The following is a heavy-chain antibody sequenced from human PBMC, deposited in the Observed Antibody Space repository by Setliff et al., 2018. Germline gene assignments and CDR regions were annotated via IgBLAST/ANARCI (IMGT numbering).Heavy chain of an antibody. D-gene: IGHD4-17*01. J-gene: IGHJ3*01. CDR2: ISVKNGNT. Sequence: EASVKVSCKASGYIFNNYGISWVRQAPGQGLEWMGWISVKNGNTNNAQKVQGRVTMTTDKSTSTAYMELRSLRSDDTAVYYCARDSPTVVTPLRTFDVWGQGTMVTVSS. V-gene: IGHV1-18*01. CDR3: ARDSPTVVTPLRTFDV. CDR1: GYIFNNYG.